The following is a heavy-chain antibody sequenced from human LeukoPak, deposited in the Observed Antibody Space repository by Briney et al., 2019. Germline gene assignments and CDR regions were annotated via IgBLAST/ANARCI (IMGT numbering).Heavy chain of an antibody. CDR3: ARTADCSGGSCYDY. CDR2: TYYRCKWYN. CDR1: GDSVSSNSAA. D-gene: IGHD2-15*01. Sequence: SQTLSLTCAISGDSVSSNSAAWNWIRQSPSRGLEWLGRTYYRCKWYNDYAVSVKSRITINPDTSKNQFSLQLNSVSPEDTAVYYCARTADCSGGSCYDYWGQGTLVTVSS. V-gene: IGHV6-1*01. J-gene: IGHJ4*02.